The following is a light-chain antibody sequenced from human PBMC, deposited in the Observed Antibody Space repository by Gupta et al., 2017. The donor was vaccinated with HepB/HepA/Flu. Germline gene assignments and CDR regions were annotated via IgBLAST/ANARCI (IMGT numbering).Light chain of an antibody. CDR3: QQYNNWPET. Sequence: QPTLSVSPGERATLSCRASQSVSSNLAWYQQKPGQAPRLLIYGASTRATGIPARFSGSGSGTEFTLTISSLQSEDFAVYYCQQYNNWPETFGQGTKVEIK. CDR2: GAS. CDR1: QSVSSN. J-gene: IGKJ1*01. V-gene: IGKV3-15*01.